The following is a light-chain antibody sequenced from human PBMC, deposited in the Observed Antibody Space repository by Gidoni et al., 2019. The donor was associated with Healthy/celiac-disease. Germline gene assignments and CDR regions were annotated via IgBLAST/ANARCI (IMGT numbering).Light chain of an antibody. CDR1: QSVSRY. J-gene: IGKJ5*01. Sequence: EIVLTQSPATLSLSPGARVTLSCRASQSVSRYIAWYQPKPGQAPRLLSYVASNRATGIPAMFSGSGSGTDFTLTISSLEPEDFAVYYCQQRSNWPPITCGQGTRLEIK. CDR2: VAS. V-gene: IGKV3-11*01. CDR3: QQRSNWPPIT.